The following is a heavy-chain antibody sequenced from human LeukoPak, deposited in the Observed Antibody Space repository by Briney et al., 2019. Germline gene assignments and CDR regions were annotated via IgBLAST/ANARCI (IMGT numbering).Heavy chain of an antibody. CDR3: ARDRNYGSGSYYNPDY. CDR2: ISSSGSTI. J-gene: IGHJ4*02. D-gene: IGHD3-10*01. CDR1: GGSISSYY. V-gene: IGHV3-11*04. Sequence: LSLTCTVSGGSISSYYMSWIRQAPGKGLEWVSYISSSGSTIYYADSVKGRFTISRDNAKNSLYLQMNSLRAEDTAVYYCARDRNYGSGSYYNPDYWGQGTLVTVSS.